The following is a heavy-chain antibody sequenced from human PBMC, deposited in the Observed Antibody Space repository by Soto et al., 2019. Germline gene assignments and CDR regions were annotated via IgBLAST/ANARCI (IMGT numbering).Heavy chain of an antibody. V-gene: IGHV1-18*01. D-gene: IGHD3-3*01. CDR2: ISAYNGNT. Sequence: GASVKVSCKASGYTFTSYGISWVRQAPGQGLEWMGWISAYNGNTNYAQKLQGRVTMTTDTSTSTAYMELRSLRSDDTAVYYCARVVTIFGVVTTYYFDYWGQGTLVTVSS. CDR1: GYTFTSYG. J-gene: IGHJ4*02. CDR3: ARVVTIFGVVTTYYFDY.